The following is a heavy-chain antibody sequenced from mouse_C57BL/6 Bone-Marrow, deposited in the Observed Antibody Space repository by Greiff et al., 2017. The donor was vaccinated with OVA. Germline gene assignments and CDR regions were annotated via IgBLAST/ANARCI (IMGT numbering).Heavy chain of an antibody. Sequence: QVQLQQPGAELVKPGASDNISCKASGYTFTSYWITWVKQRPGQGLEWIGDIYPGSGSTNYNEKFKSKATLTVDTSSSTAYMQLSSLTSEDSAVYYCARVRYYEAMDYWGQGTSVTVSS. V-gene: IGHV1-55*01. CDR1: GYTFTSYW. J-gene: IGHJ4*01. CDR2: IYPGSGST. CDR3: ARVRYYEAMDY. D-gene: IGHD2-4*01.